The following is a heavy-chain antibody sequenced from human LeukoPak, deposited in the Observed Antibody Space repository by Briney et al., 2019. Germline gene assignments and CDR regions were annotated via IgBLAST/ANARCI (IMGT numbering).Heavy chain of an antibody. Sequence: GGSLRLSCAASGFTFSSYSMNWVRQAPGKGLEWVSSISSSSSYIYYVDSVKGRSTISRDNAKNSLYLQMNSLRAEDTAVYYCARDTSGYRYVWGQGTTVTVSS. CDR2: ISSSSSYI. CDR3: ARDTSGYRYV. V-gene: IGHV3-21*01. D-gene: IGHD5-18*01. CDR1: GFTFSSYS. J-gene: IGHJ6*02.